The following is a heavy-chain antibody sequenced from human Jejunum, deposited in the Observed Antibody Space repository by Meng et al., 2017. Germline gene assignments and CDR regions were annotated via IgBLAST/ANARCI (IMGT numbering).Heavy chain of an antibody. CDR3: GHGGLSSGWYYPDH. Sequence: QITLKESGPTLVKPTQTLTLTCTLSGFSISTSGVGVGWIRQPPGKALECLALIYWDDDERCYTPLKKRMPITTDTSKNQVVLTMTNMDPVDTATYYCGHGGLSSGWYYPDHWGQGTLVTVSS. CDR2: IYWDDDE. CDR1: GFSISTSGVG. J-gene: IGHJ5*02. V-gene: IGHV2-5*02. D-gene: IGHD6-19*01.